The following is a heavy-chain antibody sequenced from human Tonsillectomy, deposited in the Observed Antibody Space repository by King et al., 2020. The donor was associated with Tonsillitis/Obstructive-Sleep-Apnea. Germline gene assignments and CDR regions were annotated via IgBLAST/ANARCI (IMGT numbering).Heavy chain of an antibody. J-gene: IGHJ6*03. V-gene: IGHV4-34*01. CDR2: INHSGST. Sequence: VQLQQWGAGLLKPSETLSLTCAVYGGSFSGYYWSWIRQPPGKGLEWIGEINHSGSTNYNPSLKSRVTISLDTSKNQFSLKLSSVTAADTAVYYCARGVIASDLGAPTGASYMDVWGKGTTVTVSS. CDR3: ARGVIASDLGAPTGASYMDV. D-gene: IGHD3-16*01. CDR1: GGSFSGYY.